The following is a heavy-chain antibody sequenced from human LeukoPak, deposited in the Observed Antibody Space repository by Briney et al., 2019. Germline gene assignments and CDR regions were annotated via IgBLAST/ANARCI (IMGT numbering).Heavy chain of an antibody. CDR1: GFTFTTYG. Sequence: GGSLRLSCAASGFTFTTYGMNWVRQAPGKGLEWVSGIGGSGTRTYYADSVKGRFTISRDNSKNTLYLQMNSLRAEDTAVYYCAKGLVEWELLYFDYWGQGTLVTVSS. V-gene: IGHV3-23*01. CDR3: AKGLVEWELLYFDY. D-gene: IGHD1-26*01. J-gene: IGHJ4*02. CDR2: IGGSGTRT.